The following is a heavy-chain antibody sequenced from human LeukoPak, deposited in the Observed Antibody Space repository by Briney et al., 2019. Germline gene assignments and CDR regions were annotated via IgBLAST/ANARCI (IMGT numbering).Heavy chain of an antibody. D-gene: IGHD3-22*01. Sequence: SSETLSLTCAVSGGSISSSNWWSWVRQPPGKGLEWIGEIYHSGSTNYNPSLKSRVTISVDKSKNQFSLKLSSVTAADTAVYYCARSGIVVVRDLDYWGQGTLVTVSS. J-gene: IGHJ4*02. CDR2: IYHSGST. CDR1: GGSISSSNW. CDR3: ARSGIVVVRDLDY. V-gene: IGHV4-4*02.